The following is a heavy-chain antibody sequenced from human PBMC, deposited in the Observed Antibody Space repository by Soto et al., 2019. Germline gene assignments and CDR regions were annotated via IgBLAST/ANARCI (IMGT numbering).Heavy chain of an antibody. Sequence: SVKVSFKASCYTFTSYGISWVREAPGQGLEWMGWISAYNGNTNYAQKLQGRVTMTTDTSTSTAYMELRSLRSDDTAVYYCARDIVVVVAATPYYYYGMDVWGQGTTVTVSS. CDR1: CYTFTSYG. J-gene: IGHJ6*02. CDR2: ISAYNGNT. V-gene: IGHV1-18*01. CDR3: ARDIVVVVAATPYYYYGMDV. D-gene: IGHD2-15*01.